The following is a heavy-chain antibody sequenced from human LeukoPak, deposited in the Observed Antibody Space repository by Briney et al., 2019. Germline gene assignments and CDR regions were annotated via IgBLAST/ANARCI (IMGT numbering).Heavy chain of an antibody. V-gene: IGHV3-15*01. Sequence: PGGSLRLSCAASGFTFSNAWMSWVRQAPGKGLEWVSRIKSKTDGGTTDYAAPVKGRFTISRDDSKNTLYLQMNSLKTEDTAVYYCTTGIAVAANRNYYCYYYMDVWGKGTTVTVSS. D-gene: IGHD6-19*01. J-gene: IGHJ6*03. CDR1: GFTFSNAW. CDR2: IKSKTDGGTT. CDR3: TTGIAVAANRNYYCYYYMDV.